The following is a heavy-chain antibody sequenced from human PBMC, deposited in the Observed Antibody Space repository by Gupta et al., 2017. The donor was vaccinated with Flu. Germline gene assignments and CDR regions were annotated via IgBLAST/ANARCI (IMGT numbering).Heavy chain of an antibody. CDR1: GGSISSSNW. J-gene: IGHJ4*02. V-gene: IGHV4-4*02. D-gene: IGHD3-22*01. Sequence: QVQLQESGPGLVKPSGTLSLTCAASGGSISSSNWWSWVRQPPGKGLEWIGEIYHSGSTNYNPSLKSRVTISVDKSKNQFSLKLSSVTAADTAVYYCARDHYDSSGYALYYFDYWGQGTLVTVSS. CDR2: IYHSGST. CDR3: ARDHYDSSGYALYYFDY.